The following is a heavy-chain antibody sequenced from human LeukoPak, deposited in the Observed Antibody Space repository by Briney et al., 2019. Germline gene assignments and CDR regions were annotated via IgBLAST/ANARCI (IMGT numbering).Heavy chain of an antibody. D-gene: IGHD6-19*01. CDR1: GFTFSSYA. J-gene: IGHJ6*03. CDR3: AKDFYIAVAGTTRMDV. V-gene: IGHV3-23*01. Sequence: GGSLRLSCAASGFTFSSYAMSWVRQAPGKGLEWVSAISGSGGSTYYADSVKGRFTISRDNSKNTLYLQMNGLRAEDTAVYYCAKDFYIAVAGTTRMDVWGKGTTVTVSS. CDR2: ISGSGGST.